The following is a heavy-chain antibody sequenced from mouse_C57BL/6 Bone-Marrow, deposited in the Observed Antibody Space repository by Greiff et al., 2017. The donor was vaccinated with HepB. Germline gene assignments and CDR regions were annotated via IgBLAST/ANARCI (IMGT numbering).Heavy chain of an antibody. D-gene: IGHD1-1*01. V-gene: IGHV3-8*01. CDR3: ARDYGSSYDWYFDV. Sequence: VQLKESGPGLAKPSQTLSLTCSVTGYSITSDYWNWIRKFPGNKLAYMGYISYSGSTYYNPSLKSRISITRDTSKNQYYLQLNSVTTEDTATYYCARDYGSSYDWYFDVWGTGTTVTVSS. CDR2: ISYSGST. CDR1: GYSITSDY. J-gene: IGHJ1*03.